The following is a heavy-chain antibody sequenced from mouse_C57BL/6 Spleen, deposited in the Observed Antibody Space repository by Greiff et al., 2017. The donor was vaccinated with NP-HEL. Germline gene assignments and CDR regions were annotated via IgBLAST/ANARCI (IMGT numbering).Heavy chain of an antibody. V-gene: IGHV1-54*01. D-gene: IGHD4-1*01. Sequence: VQLQQSGAELVRPGTSVKVSCKASGYAFTNYLIEWVKQRPGQGLEWIGVINPGSGGTNYSEKFKGKATLTADKSSSTAYMQLSSLTSEDSAVYFCARGNWEDDYWGQGTTLTVSS. J-gene: IGHJ2*01. CDR2: INPGSGGT. CDR3: ARGNWEDDY. CDR1: GYAFTNYL.